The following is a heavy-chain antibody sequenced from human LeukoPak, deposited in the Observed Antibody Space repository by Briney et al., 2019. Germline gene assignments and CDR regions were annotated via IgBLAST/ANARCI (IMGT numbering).Heavy chain of an antibody. Sequence: PGGSLRLSCAASGFTFSSYAMHWVRQAPGKGLEWVAVISYDGSNKYYADSVKGRFTISRDNSKNTLYLQMNSMRAEDTAVYYCARTQYGGNWFDPWGQGTLVTVSS. CDR2: ISYDGSNK. CDR1: GFTFSSYA. J-gene: IGHJ5*02. CDR3: ARTQYGGNWFDP. V-gene: IGHV3-30*04. D-gene: IGHD2-2*01.